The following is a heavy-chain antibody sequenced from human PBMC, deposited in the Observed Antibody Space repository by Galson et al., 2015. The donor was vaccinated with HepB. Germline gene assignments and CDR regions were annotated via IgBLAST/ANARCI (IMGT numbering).Heavy chain of an antibody. D-gene: IGHD3-22*01. CDR3: ARGDEIYYSDSSGFDPQLDL. Sequence: SVKVSCKASGGTFRNFAFSWVRQAPGQGLEWMGVIIPILSTTTYAQKFQGRVSFTAAESSSTVYMELSSLTSEDTAVYYCARGDEIYYSDSSGFDPQLDLWGQGTLVGVSS. V-gene: IGHV1-69*13. CDR2: IIPILSTT. CDR1: GGTFRNFA. J-gene: IGHJ5*02.